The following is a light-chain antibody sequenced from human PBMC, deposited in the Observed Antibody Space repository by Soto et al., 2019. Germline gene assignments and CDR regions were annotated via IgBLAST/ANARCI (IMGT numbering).Light chain of an antibody. CDR2: EVS. Sequence: QSALTQPASVSGSPGQSVTISCTGTSSDVGGYNYVSWYQQHPGKAPKLMIYEVSNRPSGVSNRFSGSKSGNTASLSISGLVVEDEADYYCSSYTSSSTRVFGGGTKLTVL. J-gene: IGLJ3*02. V-gene: IGLV2-14*01. CDR3: SSYTSSSTRV. CDR1: SSDVGGYNY.